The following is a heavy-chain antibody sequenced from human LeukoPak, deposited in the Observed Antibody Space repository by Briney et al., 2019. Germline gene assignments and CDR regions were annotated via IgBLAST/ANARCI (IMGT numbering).Heavy chain of an antibody. CDR2: IWYDGSNK. D-gene: IGHD4-11*01. V-gene: IGHV3-33*01. CDR1: GFSFSSNG. CDR3: ARVSDYSNYFDY. Sequence: GRSLRLSCAASGFSFSSNGMHWVRQAPGKGLEWVAVIWYDGSNKYYADSVKGRFTISRDNSKNTLHLQMNSLRAEDTAVYYCARVSDYSNYFDYWGQGTLVTVSS. J-gene: IGHJ4*02.